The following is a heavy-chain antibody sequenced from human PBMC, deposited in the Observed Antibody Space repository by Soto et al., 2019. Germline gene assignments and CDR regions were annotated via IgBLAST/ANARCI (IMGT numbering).Heavy chain of an antibody. CDR2: LNSGGRT. D-gene: IGHD3-3*01. CDR3: VSGRYDSVRLGMDV. J-gene: IGHJ6*02. CDR1: GFTVRSNY. V-gene: IGHV3-66*01. Sequence: EVQLVESGGGLVQPGGSLRLSCAASGFTVRSNYMTWVRQAPGKGLEWVSLLNSGGRTNYADSVKGRFTISRDNSKNTVYLQMNSLRAEDTAVYYCVSGRYDSVRLGMDVWGQGTTVTVSS.